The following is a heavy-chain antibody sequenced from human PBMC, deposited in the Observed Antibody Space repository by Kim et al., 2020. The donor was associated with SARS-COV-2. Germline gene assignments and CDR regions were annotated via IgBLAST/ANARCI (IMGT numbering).Heavy chain of an antibody. CDR1: GGSISSSSYY. D-gene: IGHD5-18*01. V-gene: IGHV4-39*01. CDR3: ATLGENTATYYYYGMYV. Sequence: SETLSLTCTVSGGSISSSSYYWGWIRQPPGKGLEWIGSIYYSGSTYYNPSLKSRVTISVDTSKNQFSLKLSSVTAADTAVYYCATLGENTATYYYYGMYVWGQGTTVTVSS. J-gene: IGHJ6*02. CDR2: IYYSGST.